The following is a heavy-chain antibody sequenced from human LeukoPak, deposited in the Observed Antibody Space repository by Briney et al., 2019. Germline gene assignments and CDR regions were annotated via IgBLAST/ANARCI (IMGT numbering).Heavy chain of an antibody. J-gene: IGHJ4*02. CDR1: GGSISSSSYY. CDR2: IYYSGST. D-gene: IGHD1-14*01. CDR3: AREVWRRNPPFYYFDY. Sequence: SETLSLTCTVSGGSISSSSYYWGWLRQPPGKGLEWIGSIYYSGSTYYNPSLKSRVTISVDTSKNQFFLKLSSVTAADTAVYYCAREVWRRNPPFYYFDYWGQGTLVTVSS. V-gene: IGHV4-39*02.